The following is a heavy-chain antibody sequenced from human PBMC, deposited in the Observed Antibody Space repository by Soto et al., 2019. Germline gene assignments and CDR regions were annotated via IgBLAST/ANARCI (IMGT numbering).Heavy chain of an antibody. V-gene: IGHV3-9*01. CDR1: GFKFNDYA. CDR2: ITWNSGVR. Sequence: EVQLVESGGGFVQPGRSLRLSCTAYGFKFNDYAMHWVRQTPGKGLEWVSVITWNSGVRDYADSVKGRFTISRDSAKNSLHLQMNSLRTEDTALYYCATEELCGADCYFFKHWGQGTLVTVSS. D-gene: IGHD2-21*02. J-gene: IGHJ4*02. CDR3: ATEELCGADCYFFKH.